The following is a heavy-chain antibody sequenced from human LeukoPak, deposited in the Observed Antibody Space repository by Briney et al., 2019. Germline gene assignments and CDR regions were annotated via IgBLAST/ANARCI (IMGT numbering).Heavy chain of an antibody. Sequence: GGSLRLSCAASGFMFNSYVMSWVRQAPGKGLEWVSAINGGGGNTYYADSVKGRFTISRDNSKNMVYLQMNSLRAEDTAVYYCARVIAAADAFDIWGQGTMVTVSS. D-gene: IGHD6-13*01. CDR2: INGGGGNT. CDR1: GFMFNSYV. V-gene: IGHV3-23*01. CDR3: ARVIAAADAFDI. J-gene: IGHJ3*02.